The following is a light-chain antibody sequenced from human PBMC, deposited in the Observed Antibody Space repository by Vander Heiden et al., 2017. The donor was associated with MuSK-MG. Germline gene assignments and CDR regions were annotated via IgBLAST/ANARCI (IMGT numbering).Light chain of an antibody. V-gene: IGKV4-1*01. CDR1: QSVLYSSNNKNY. Sequence: DIVMTQHPHPLAVSLGERATINCKASQSVLYSSNNKNYLAWYQQKPGQPPKLLIYWASTRESGVPDRFSGSGSGTDFTLTISSLQAEDVAVYYCQQDYSTPHTFGGGTKLEIK. CDR3: QQDYSTPHT. CDR2: WAS. J-gene: IGKJ4*01.